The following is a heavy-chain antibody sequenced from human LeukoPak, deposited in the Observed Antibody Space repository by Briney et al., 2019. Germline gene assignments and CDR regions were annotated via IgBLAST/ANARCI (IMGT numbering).Heavy chain of an antibody. CDR3: AARIRYYYDSSGXXXYFDY. CDR2: ISAYNGNT. Sequence: ASVKVSCKASGYTFTSYGISWVRQAPGQGLEWMGWISAYNGNTNYAQKLQGRVTMTTDTSTSTAYMELRSLRSEDTAVYYCAARIRYYYDSSGXXXYFDYWGQGTLVTVSS. D-gene: IGHD3-22*01. J-gene: IGHJ4*02. V-gene: IGHV1-18*01. CDR1: GYTFTSYG.